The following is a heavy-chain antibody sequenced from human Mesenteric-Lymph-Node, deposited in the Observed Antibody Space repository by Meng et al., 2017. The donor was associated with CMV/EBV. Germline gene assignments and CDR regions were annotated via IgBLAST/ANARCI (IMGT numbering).Heavy chain of an antibody. D-gene: IGHD2-2*02. J-gene: IGHJ4*02. CDR2: IRYDGSNK. CDR3: AKPSYPYCSSTSCYIDY. V-gene: IGHV3-30*02. CDR1: FTFSSYG. Sequence: FTFSSYGMHWVRQAPGKGLEWVAFIRYDGSNKYYADSVKGRFTISRDNSKNTLYLQMNSLRAEDTAVYYCAKPSYPYCSSTSCYIDYWGQGTLVTVSS.